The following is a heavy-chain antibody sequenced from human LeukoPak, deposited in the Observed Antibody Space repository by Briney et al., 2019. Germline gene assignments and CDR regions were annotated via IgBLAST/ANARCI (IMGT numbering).Heavy chain of an antibody. Sequence: PGGSLRLSCAASGFTFDDYAMHWVRHAPGKGLEWVSGISWNSGSIGYADSVKGRFTVSRDNAKNSLYLQMNSLRAEDTALYYCAKARYYYGSGSYDYWGQGTLVTVSS. CDR3: AKARYYYGSGSYDY. CDR1: GFTFDDYA. D-gene: IGHD3-10*01. V-gene: IGHV3-9*01. J-gene: IGHJ4*02. CDR2: ISWNSGSI.